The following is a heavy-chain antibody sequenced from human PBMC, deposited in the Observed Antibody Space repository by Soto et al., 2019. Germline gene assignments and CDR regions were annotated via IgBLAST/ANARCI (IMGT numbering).Heavy chain of an antibody. Sequence: ASVKVSCKASGYTFTSYGISWVRQAPGQGLEWMGWMNAYNGSTDYAQNLQGRVTMTRNTSISTAYMELSRLRSDDTAVYYCARGPVLRYFDWSRKKNWFDPWGQGTLVTVSS. J-gene: IGHJ5*02. CDR3: ARGPVLRYFDWSRKKNWFDP. D-gene: IGHD3-9*01. CDR2: MNAYNGST. CDR1: GYTFTSYG. V-gene: IGHV1-18*01.